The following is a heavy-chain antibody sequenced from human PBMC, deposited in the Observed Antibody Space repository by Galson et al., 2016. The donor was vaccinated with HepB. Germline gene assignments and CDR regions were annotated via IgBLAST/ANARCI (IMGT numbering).Heavy chain of an antibody. V-gene: IGHV4-39*01. CDR3: ASFYGDEDTFAM. CDR2: LSFVGTA. CDR1: GVSLSSTTYY. D-gene: IGHD4-17*01. Sequence: SETLSLTCTVSGVSLSSTTYYWGWIRQPPGKGLEWIGSLSFVGTAYYNPSLKSRVTISVDTSKKQFSLKVMSVTAADTALYYCASFYGDEDTFAMWGQGTMVTVSS. J-gene: IGHJ3*02.